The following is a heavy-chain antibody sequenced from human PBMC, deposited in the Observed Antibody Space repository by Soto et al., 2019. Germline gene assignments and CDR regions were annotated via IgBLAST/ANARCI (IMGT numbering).Heavy chain of an antibody. CDR1: GFTFSDYA. J-gene: IGHJ4*02. D-gene: IGHD5-12*01. Sequence: EVQLVESGGGLVQPGGSLRLSCAASGFTFSDYAMHWVRQAPGKGLEYVSGISSDGSGTYYGNSMKGRFTISRDNSKNTLYLRMGSLSAEDMAVYYCARGGLATTNPTDYWGQGTLVTVSS. CDR3: ARGGLATTNPTDY. V-gene: IGHV3-64*01. CDR2: ISSDGSGT.